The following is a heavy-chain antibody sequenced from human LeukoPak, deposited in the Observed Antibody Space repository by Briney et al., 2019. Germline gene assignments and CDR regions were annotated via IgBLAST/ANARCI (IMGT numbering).Heavy chain of an antibody. CDR3: ARADRLDGGPYLIGP. D-gene: IGHD2-21*01. V-gene: IGHV1-2*02. Sequence: ASVKVSCKTSGYSFTDYYMHWVRQAPGQGLEWMGWINPNSGGTSSTQKFQGRVTMTRDTSITTVYMEVSWLTSDDAAIYYCARADRLDGGPYLIGPWGQGTLVTVSS. CDR1: GYSFTDYY. J-gene: IGHJ5*02. CDR2: INPNSGGT.